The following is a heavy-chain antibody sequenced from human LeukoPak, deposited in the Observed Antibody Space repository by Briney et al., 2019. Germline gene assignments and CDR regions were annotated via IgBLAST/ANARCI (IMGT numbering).Heavy chain of an antibody. V-gene: IGHV3-7*04. CDR3: TRVGYIDEGIDY. CDR1: GFTFRNYV. J-gene: IGHJ4*02. D-gene: IGHD5-24*01. CDR2: IKQDGSKK. Sequence: GGSLRLSCAASGFTFRNYVIHWVRQAPGKGLEWVANIKQDGSKKSYVDSVKGRFTISRDNAKNSLYLQMNSLRAEDTAIYYCTRVGYIDEGIDYWGQGTLVTVSS.